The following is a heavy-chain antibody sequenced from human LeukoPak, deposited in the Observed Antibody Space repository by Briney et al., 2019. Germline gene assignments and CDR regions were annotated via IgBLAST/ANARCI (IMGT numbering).Heavy chain of an antibody. D-gene: IGHD1-26*01. J-gene: IGHJ3*02. V-gene: IGHV4-59*08. CDR1: GGSIGSYF. CDR2: NSGST. CDR3: ARGRGYGGNYLRAFDI. Sequence: SSETLSLTCTVSGGSIGSYFWSWIRQPPGKGLEWIGYNSGSTKYNPSLKSRVTISVDTSKNQFSLKLSSVTAADTAVYYCARGRGYGGNYLRAFDIWGQGTMVSVSS.